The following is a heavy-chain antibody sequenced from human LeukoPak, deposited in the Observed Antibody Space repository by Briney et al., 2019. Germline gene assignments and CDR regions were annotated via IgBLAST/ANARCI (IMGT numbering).Heavy chain of an antibody. J-gene: IGHJ5*02. Sequence: SETLSLTCTVSGGSISNYYWSWIRQPAGKGLEWIGRICTSGSTNYNPSLKSRVTMSVDTSKNQFSLKLSSVTAADTAVYYCAKEYQLLPNWFDPWGQGTLVTVSS. CDR1: GGSISNYY. CDR3: AKEYQLLPNWFDP. V-gene: IGHV4-4*07. CDR2: ICTSGST. D-gene: IGHD2-2*01.